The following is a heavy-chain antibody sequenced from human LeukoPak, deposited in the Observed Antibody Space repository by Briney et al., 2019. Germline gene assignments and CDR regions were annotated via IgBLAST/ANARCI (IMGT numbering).Heavy chain of an antibody. CDR1: GFTVSSNY. CDR3: ARMGGAYLVFND. Sequence: PGGSLRLSCAASGFTVSSNYMNWVRQAPGKGLEWVSYISSSSDTIYYADSVKGRFTTSRDNAKNSLYLQMNSLRDEDTAVYFCARMGGAYLVFNDWGQGTLVTVSS. V-gene: IGHV3-48*02. CDR2: ISSSSDTI. D-gene: IGHD1-26*01. J-gene: IGHJ4*02.